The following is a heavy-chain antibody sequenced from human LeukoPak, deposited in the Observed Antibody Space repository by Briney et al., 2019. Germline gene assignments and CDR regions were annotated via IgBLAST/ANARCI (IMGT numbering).Heavy chain of an antibody. Sequence: GGSLRLSCAASGFTLSSYAMSRVPQAPGKGLEWVSAISRSGGSTYYADSVKGPVTISRDSSKNTLYLQMNSLRAEETAVYYYARYFGGWYEDYWGQGTLVTVSS. CDR2: ISRSGGST. CDR1: GFTLSSYA. J-gene: IGHJ4*02. D-gene: IGHD3-9*01. V-gene: IGHV3-23*01. CDR3: ARYFGGWYEDY.